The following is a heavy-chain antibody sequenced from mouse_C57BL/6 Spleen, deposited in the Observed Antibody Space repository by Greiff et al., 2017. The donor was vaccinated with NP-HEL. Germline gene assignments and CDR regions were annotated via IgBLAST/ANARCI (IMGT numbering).Heavy chain of an antibody. CDR2: IRSKSNNYAT. CDR3: VRLDYDGDWYFDV. J-gene: IGHJ1*03. CDR1: GFSFNTYA. V-gene: IGHV10-1*01. Sequence: EVQLVESGGGLVQPKGSLKLSCAASGFSFNTYAMNWVRQAPGKGVEWVARIRSKSNNYATYYADSVKDRFTISRDDSESMLYLQMNNLKTEDTAMYYCVRLDYDGDWYFDVWGTGTTVTVSS. D-gene: IGHD2-4*01.